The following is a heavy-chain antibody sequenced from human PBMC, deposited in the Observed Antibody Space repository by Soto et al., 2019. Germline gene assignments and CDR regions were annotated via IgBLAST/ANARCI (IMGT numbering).Heavy chain of an antibody. V-gene: IGHV1-69*06. CDR2: IIPIFGTA. CDR3: ARGLGLYCSGGSCYGADVFDI. J-gene: IGHJ3*02. Sequence: SVKVSCKASGCTFSSYSISWVRQAPGQGLEWMGGIIPIFGTANYAQKFQGRVTITADKSTSTAYMELSSLRSEETAVYYCARGLGLYCSGGSCYGADVFDIWGQGTMVTVSS. D-gene: IGHD2-15*01. CDR1: GCTFSSYS.